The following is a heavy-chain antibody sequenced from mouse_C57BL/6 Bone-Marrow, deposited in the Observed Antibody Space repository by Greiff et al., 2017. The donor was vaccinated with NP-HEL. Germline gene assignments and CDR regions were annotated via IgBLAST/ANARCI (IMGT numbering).Heavy chain of an antibody. Sequence: QVQLKQPGAELVKPGASVKLSCKASGYTFTSYWMHWVKQRPGQGLEWIGMIHPNSGSTNYNEKFKSKATLTVDKSSSTAYMQLSSLTSEDSAVYYCARRYYGSSLYYFDYWGQGTTLTVSS. CDR3: ARRYYGSSLYYFDY. V-gene: IGHV1-64*01. J-gene: IGHJ2*01. CDR2: IHPNSGST. CDR1: GYTFTSYW. D-gene: IGHD1-1*01.